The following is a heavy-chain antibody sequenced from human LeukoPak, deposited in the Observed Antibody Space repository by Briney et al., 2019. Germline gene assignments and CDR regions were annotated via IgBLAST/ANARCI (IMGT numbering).Heavy chain of an antibody. CDR1: GFTFSNAW. V-gene: IGHV3-15*01. D-gene: IGHD3/OR15-3a*01. Sequence: NPGXXLRLSCAASGFTFSNAWMSWVRQAPGKGVEWVGRMKSKTDGCTTDYAADVKGRLTISRDDAKKTVYVQIDSLKTEDTAVYYCTTRPGLGDAFDIWGQGTMVTVSS. CDR2: MKSKTDGCTT. J-gene: IGHJ3*02. CDR3: TTRPGLGDAFDI.